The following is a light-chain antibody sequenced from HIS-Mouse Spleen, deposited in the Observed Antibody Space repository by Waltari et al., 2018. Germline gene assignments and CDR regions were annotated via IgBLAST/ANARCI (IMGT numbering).Light chain of an antibody. Sequence: QSALTQPRSVSGSPGQSVTISCTGTSSDVGGYNYVSWYQQHPGKAPKLMIYDVSTRPSGFPDRFAGSKSGNTASLTISGLQAEDEADYYCCSYAGSYTWVFGGGTKLTVL. V-gene: IGLV2-11*01. CDR3: CSYAGSYTWV. CDR1: SSDVGGYNY. J-gene: IGLJ3*02. CDR2: DVS.